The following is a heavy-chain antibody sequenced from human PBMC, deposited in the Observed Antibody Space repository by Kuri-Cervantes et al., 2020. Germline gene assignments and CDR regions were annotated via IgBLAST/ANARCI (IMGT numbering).Heavy chain of an antibody. D-gene: IGHD2-2*01. CDR1: SGSFSTDY. Sequence: SETLSLTCAISSGSFSTDYWNWIRQPPGKGLEWIGEINHSGSTNYNPSLKSRVTMSLDTSKNQFSLKLNSMTAADTAVYYCARGPLARSSTSCYDYWGQGTLVTVSS. J-gene: IGHJ4*02. CDR3: ARGPLARSSTSCYDY. V-gene: IGHV4-34*01. CDR2: INHSGST.